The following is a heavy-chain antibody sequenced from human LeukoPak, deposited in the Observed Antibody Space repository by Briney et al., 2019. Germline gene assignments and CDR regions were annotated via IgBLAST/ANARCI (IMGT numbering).Heavy chain of an antibody. CDR3: ARARLSYTPDY. D-gene: IGHD2-8*01. CDR2: INPSGGST. Sequence: SVKVSCKASGYTFTSYYMHWVRQAPGQGLEWMRIINPSGGSTSYAQKFQGRVTMTRDMSTSTVYMELSSLRSEDTAVYYCARARLSYTPDYWGQGTLVTVSS. V-gene: IGHV1-46*01. J-gene: IGHJ4*02. CDR1: GYTFTSYY.